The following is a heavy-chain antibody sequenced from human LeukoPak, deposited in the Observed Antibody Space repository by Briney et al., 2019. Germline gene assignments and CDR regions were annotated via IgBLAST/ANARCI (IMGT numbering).Heavy chain of an antibody. D-gene: IGHD2-15*01. V-gene: IGHV1-2*02. CDR2: INPNSGGT. CDR3: ASFVVVAATLPPSAFDI. J-gene: IGHJ3*02. CDR1: GYTFTGYY. Sequence: ASVKVSCKASGYTFTGYYMHWVRQAPGQGLEWMGWINPNSGGTNYAQKFQGRVTMTRDTSISTAYMELSRLRSDDMAVYYCASFVVVAATLPPSAFDIWGQGTMVTVSS.